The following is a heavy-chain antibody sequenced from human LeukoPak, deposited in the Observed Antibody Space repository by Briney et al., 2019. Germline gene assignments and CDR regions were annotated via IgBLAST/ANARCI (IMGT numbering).Heavy chain of an antibody. CDR1: GFTFSSYA. CDR3: ARDPYSGSYSDYYYYYMDV. D-gene: IGHD1-26*01. CDR2: ISGSGGST. J-gene: IGHJ6*03. Sequence: GGSLRLSCAASGFTFSSYAMGWVRQAPGKGLEWVSAISGSGGSTYYADSVKGRFTISRDNSKNTLYLQMNSLRAEDTAVYYCARDPYSGSYSDYYYYYMDVWGKGTTVTVSS. V-gene: IGHV3-23*01.